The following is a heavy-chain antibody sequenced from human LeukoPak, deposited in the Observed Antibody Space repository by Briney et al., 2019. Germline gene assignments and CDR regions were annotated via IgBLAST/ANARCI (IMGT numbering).Heavy chain of an antibody. CDR3: ARRFYFGDYFDY. CDR1: GLNVSGNY. J-gene: IGHJ4*02. D-gene: IGHD3-10*01. Sequence: GGSLRLSCVASGLNVSGNYMTWVRQAPGRGLEWVSLIYSGGSTYYADSVKGRFTVSRDNSKNTLHLQMNSMRVDDTAVYYCARRFYFGDYFDYWGQGTLVTVSS. CDR2: IYSGGST. V-gene: IGHV3-66*01.